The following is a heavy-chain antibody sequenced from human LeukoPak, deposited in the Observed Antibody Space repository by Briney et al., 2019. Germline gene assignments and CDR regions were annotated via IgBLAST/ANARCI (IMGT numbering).Heavy chain of an antibody. D-gene: IGHD3-10*01. Sequence: GGSLRLSCAASGFTFSSYAMSWVRQAPGKGLEWVSAISGSGGSTYYADSVKGRFTISRDNSKNTLYLQMNSLRAEDTAVYYCAKDHKYYYGSGSRFDPWGQGTLVTVSS. CDR3: AKDHKYYYGSGSRFDP. CDR2: ISGSGGST. J-gene: IGHJ5*02. CDR1: GFTFSSYA. V-gene: IGHV3-23*01.